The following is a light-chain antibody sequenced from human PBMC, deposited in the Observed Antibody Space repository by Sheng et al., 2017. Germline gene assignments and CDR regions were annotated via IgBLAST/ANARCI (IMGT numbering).Light chain of an antibody. CDR1: QSVSSN. CDR3: QQYNNWPRT. Sequence: EIVLTQSPATLSVSPGERVTLSCRASQSVSSNLAWYQQKPGQAPRLLIYDTSTRATGIPGRFSGSGSGTEFSLTISSLQSEDFTAYYCQQYNNWPRTFGQGTKVETK. CDR2: DTS. V-gene: IGKV3-15*01. J-gene: IGKJ1*01.